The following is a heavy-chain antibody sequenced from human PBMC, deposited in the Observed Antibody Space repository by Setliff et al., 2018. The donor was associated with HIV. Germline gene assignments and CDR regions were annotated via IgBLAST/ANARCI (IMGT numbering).Heavy chain of an antibody. J-gene: IGHJ4*02. Sequence: SETLSLTCTVSGGSISSSSYYWGWIRQPPGKGLEWIGSIYYSGSTYYNPSLKSRVTISVDTSKNQVSLKLSSVTAADTAVYYCARQGGATPEPWGQGTLVTVSS. CDR2: IYYSGST. CDR1: GGSISSSSYY. CDR3: ARQGGATPEP. D-gene: IGHD1-26*01. V-gene: IGHV4-39*01.